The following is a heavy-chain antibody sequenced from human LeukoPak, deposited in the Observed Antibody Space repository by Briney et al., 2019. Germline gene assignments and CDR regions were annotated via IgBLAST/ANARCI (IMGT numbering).Heavy chain of an antibody. J-gene: IGHJ6*02. D-gene: IGHD3-10*01. V-gene: IGHV3-66*01. Sequence: PGGSLRLSCAAPGFTVSNHFMSWVRQAPGKGLEWVSIIYSGGSTYYADSVKGRFTISRDNSKNTLYLQMNSLRAEDTAVYYCARDKRSGWFGESRHNPPYYYYGMDVWGQGTTVTVSS. CDR2: IYSGGST. CDR3: ARDKRSGWFGESRHNPPYYYYGMDV. CDR1: GFTVSNHF.